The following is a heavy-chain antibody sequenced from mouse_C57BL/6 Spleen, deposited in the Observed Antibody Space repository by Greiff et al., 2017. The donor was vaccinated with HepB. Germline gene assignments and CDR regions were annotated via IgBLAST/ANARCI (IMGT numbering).Heavy chain of an antibody. CDR3: AREGPYYYGSSEAWFAY. CDR2: ISYDGSN. Sequence: EVKLQESGPGLVKPSQSLSLTCSVTGYSITSGYYWNWIRQFPGNKLEWMGYISYDGSNNYNPSLKNRISITRDTSKNQFFLKLNSVTTEDTATYYCAREGPYYYGSSEAWFAYWGQGTLVTVSA. J-gene: IGHJ3*01. D-gene: IGHD1-1*01. CDR1: GYSITSGYY. V-gene: IGHV3-6*01.